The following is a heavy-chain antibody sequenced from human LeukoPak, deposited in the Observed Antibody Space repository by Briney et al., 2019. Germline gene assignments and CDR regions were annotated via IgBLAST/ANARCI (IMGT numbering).Heavy chain of an antibody. CDR1: GFTFSNYW. Sequence: GGSLRLSCAASGFTFSNYWMSWVRQAPGQGLEWVAKIKQDGSEKYYVDSVKGRFTISRDNAKNSLYLQLNSLRAEDTAVYYCAREMPFGDSFAYWGQGTLVTISS. V-gene: IGHV3-7*01. J-gene: IGHJ4*02. D-gene: IGHD3-16*01. CDR3: AREMPFGDSFAY. CDR2: IKQDGSEK.